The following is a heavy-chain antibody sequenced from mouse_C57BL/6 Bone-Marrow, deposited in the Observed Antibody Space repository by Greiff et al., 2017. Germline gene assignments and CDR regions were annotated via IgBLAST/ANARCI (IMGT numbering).Heavy chain of an antibody. J-gene: IGHJ1*03. CDR2: IYPRSGNT. CDR1: GYTFTSYG. CDR3: ARRGNVVPHWDMDD. V-gene: IGHV1-81*01. Sequence: VQLQQSGAELARPGASVTLSCKASGYTFTSYGISWVKQRTGQGLAWIGEIYPRSGNTYYNEKFKGKATLTADKSSSTAYMELRCLTSDDSAVFFCARRGNVVPHWDMDDWGTGTSVTVSS. D-gene: IGHD5-1*01.